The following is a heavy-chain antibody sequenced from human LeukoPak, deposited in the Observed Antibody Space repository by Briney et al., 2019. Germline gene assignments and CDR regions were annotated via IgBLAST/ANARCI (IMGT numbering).Heavy chain of an antibody. D-gene: IGHD6-13*01. V-gene: IGHV1-2*02. CDR3: ARDSGSDSSSWYGKWFDP. CDR1: GYTFTGYY. Sequence: ASVKVSCKASGYTFTGYYMHWVRQAPGQGLEWMGWINPNSGGTNYAQKFQGRVTMTRDTSISTAYMELSRLRSDDTAVYYCARDSGSDSSSWYGKWFDPWGQGTLVTVSS. J-gene: IGHJ5*02. CDR2: INPNSGGT.